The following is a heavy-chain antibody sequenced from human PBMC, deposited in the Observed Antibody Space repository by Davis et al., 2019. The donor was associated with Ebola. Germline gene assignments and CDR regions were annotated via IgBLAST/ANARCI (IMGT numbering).Heavy chain of an antibody. CDR1: GGSISSYY. V-gene: IGHV4-34*01. Sequence: MPSETLSLTCTVSGGSISSYYWSWIRQPPGKGLEWIGEINHSGSTNYNPSLKSRVTISVDKSKNQFSLKLSSVTAADTAVYYCARDVAVAGSAFDYWGQGTLVTVSS. D-gene: IGHD6-19*01. CDR3: ARDVAVAGSAFDY. CDR2: INHSGST. J-gene: IGHJ4*02.